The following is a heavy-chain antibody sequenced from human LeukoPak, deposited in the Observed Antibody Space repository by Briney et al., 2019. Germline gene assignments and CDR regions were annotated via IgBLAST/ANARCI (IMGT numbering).Heavy chain of an antibody. V-gene: IGHV3-21*01. Sequence: GGSLRLSCAASGFTFSIYSMNWVRHAPGKGLEWVSSISNSSSYIYYAHSVEGRFTISRDNAKNSLYLQMNSLRAEDTAVYYCAGDLNYYDSYWGQGTLVTVSS. D-gene: IGHD3-22*01. CDR3: AGDLNYYDSY. J-gene: IGHJ4*02. CDR2: ISNSSSYI. CDR1: GFTFSIYS.